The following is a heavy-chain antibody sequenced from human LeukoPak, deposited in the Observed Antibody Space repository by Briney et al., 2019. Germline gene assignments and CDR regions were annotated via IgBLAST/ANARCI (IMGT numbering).Heavy chain of an antibody. CDR2: IHHSGTI. V-gene: IGHV4-31*03. J-gene: IGHJ1*01. D-gene: IGHD3-22*01. Sequence: SETLSLTCSVSGYSVTSGNYYWSWIRQHPEKGPECIGHIHHSGTIYYNPSLLSRATISVDASKNQFSLRLSSVTAADTALYYCAGGNDDSKLHHWGQGTLVTVSS. CDR1: GYSVTSGNYY. CDR3: AGGNDDSKLHH.